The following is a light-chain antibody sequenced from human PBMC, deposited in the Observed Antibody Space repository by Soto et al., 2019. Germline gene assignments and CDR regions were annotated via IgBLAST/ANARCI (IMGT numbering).Light chain of an antibody. CDR2: GAS. CDR1: QSVSSSY. CDR3: QQYGSSPPWT. J-gene: IGKJ1*01. Sequence: EIVLTQSPGTLSLSPGERATLSCRASQSVSSSYLAWYQQKPGQAPRLLIYGASSRATGIPDRFSGSGSVTGFTFTISRLEPEDFAVYYCQQYGSSPPWTFGQGTKVEIK. V-gene: IGKV3-20*01.